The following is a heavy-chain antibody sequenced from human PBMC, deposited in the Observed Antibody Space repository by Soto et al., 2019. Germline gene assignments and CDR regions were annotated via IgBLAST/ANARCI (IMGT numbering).Heavy chain of an antibody. CDR2: ISSSSSTI. D-gene: IGHD1-26*01. V-gene: IGHV3-48*02. CDR1: GFTFSSYS. J-gene: IGHJ5*02. CDR3: AREGGNLNWFDP. Sequence: EVQLVESGGGLVQPGGSLRLSCAASGFTFSSYSMNWVRQAPGKGLEWVSYISSSSSTIYYADSVKGRFTISSDNAKNSLDLQMNSLRDEDTAVYYCAREGGNLNWFDPWGQGTLVTVSS.